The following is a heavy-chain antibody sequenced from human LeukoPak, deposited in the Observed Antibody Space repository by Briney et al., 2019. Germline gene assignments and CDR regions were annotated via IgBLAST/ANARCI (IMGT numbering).Heavy chain of an antibody. Sequence: GGSLRLSCAASGFTFSSYGMHWVRQAPGKGLEWVAFIRYDGSNKYYADSVKGRFTISRDNSKNSVYLQMNSLRAEDTAVYYCARVRDYDGYFDYWGQGTLVTVSS. D-gene: IGHD3-22*01. CDR3: ARVRDYDGYFDY. V-gene: IGHV3-30*02. J-gene: IGHJ4*02. CDR2: IRYDGSNK. CDR1: GFTFSSYG.